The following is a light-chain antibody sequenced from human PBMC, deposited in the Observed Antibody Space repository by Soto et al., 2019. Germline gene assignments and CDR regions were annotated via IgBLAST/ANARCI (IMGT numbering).Light chain of an antibody. CDR2: GAS. Sequence: VMTQSPATLSVSPGHTATLSCRASQGVSSNLAWYQQRSGQAPRLLIYGASTRATGVPARFSGSGSGTEFTLTISRLQSEDFAVYYCQQYYNWRPRFGQGTKVDIK. J-gene: IGKJ1*01. V-gene: IGKV3-15*01. CDR1: QGVSSN. CDR3: QQYYNWRPR.